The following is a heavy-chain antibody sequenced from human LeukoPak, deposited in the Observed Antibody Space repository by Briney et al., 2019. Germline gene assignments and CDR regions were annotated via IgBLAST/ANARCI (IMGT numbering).Heavy chain of an antibody. CDR3: ARSALGYDGAFDI. J-gene: IGHJ3*02. CDR2: IDWDDDK. V-gene: IGHV2-70*04. D-gene: IGHD7-27*01. CDR1: GFALSTSGMR. Sequence: SGPALVKLTQTLTLTCTFSGFALSTSGMRASWIRQPPMKALEWLARIDWDDDKFYSTSLTTWLTISKDTSNNQVVLTMTNMDPVDTATYYCARSALGYDGAFDIWGQGTMVTVSP.